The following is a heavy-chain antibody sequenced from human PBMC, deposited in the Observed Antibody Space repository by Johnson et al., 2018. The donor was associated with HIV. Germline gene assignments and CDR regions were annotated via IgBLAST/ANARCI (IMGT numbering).Heavy chain of an antibody. CDR2: VSGSGNRT. D-gene: IGHD6-6*01. CDR1: GFTFSSHA. CDR3: AHSGSRGVAARLWDAFDI. V-gene: IGHV3-23*04. J-gene: IGHJ3*02. Sequence: VQLVESGGGLVQPGGSLRLSCAASGFTFSSHAMSWVRQAPGKGLAWVSSVSGSGNRTYYADSVKGRFTISRDNSKNRLYLQINSLSSEDSSGYFCAHSGSRGVAARLWDAFDIWGQGTMVTVSS.